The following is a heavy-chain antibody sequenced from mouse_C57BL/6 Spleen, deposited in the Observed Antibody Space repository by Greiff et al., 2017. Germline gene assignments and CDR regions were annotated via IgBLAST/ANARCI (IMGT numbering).Heavy chain of an antibody. Sequence: DVHLVESEGGLVQPGSSMKLSCTASGFTFSDYYMAWVRQVPEKGLEWVANINYDGSSTYYLDSLKSRFIISRDNAKNILYLHMSSLKSEDTATYYCARTPHGGAMDYWGQGTSVTVSS. J-gene: IGHJ4*01. CDR1: GFTFSDYY. CDR2: INYDGSST. CDR3: ARTPHGGAMDY. V-gene: IGHV5-16*01.